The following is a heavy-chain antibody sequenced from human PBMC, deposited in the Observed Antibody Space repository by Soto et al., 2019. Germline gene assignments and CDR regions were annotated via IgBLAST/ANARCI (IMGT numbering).Heavy chain of an antibody. J-gene: IGHJ6*02. CDR3: ARENYYGSGTYFRLAV. Sequence: QVQLQESGPGLVKPSETLSLTCTVSGDSISTYYWSWIRQPPGKGLEWIGYLYDSGSTHYNPSLTSRVTLSVDTSKNQFSLKLTSVTAADTAVYYCARENYYGSGTYFRLAVWGQGTRVTVSS. CDR1: GDSISTYY. D-gene: IGHD3-10*01. CDR2: LYDSGST. V-gene: IGHV4-59*01.